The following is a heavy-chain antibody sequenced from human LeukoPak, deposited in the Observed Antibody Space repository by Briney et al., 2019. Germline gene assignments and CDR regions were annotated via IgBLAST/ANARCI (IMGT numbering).Heavy chain of an antibody. J-gene: IGHJ4*02. CDR1: GFTFNNAW. Sequence: GGSLRLSCAASGFTFNNAWMNWVRQAPGKGLEWVGRIKSKTDGGTTDYAAPVKGRFTISRDDSKSIAYLQMNSLKTEDTAVYYCTRAVRMVDYWGQGTLVTVSS. V-gene: IGHV3-15*01. CDR3: TRAVRMVDY. D-gene: IGHD4/OR15-4a*01. CDR2: IKSKTDGGTT.